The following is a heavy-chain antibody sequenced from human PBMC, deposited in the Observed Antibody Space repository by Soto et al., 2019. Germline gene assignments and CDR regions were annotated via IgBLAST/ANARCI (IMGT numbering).Heavy chain of an antibody. CDR2: IWYDGTNK. J-gene: IGHJ6*02. CDR1: GFTFSNYA. Sequence: PGGSLRLSCAASGFTFSNYAMHWVRQAPGKGLEWVAIIWYDGTNKFYADSVKGRFTISRDNSKNTLYLQMNSLRAEDTAVYYCAKDFGNYDILTGRVSGMDVWGQGTTVTVSS. V-gene: IGHV3-33*06. CDR3: AKDFGNYDILTGRVSGMDV. D-gene: IGHD3-9*01.